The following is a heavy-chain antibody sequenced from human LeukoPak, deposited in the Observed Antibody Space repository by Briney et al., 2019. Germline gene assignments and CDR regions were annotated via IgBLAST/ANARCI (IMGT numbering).Heavy chain of an antibody. CDR2: ISSSGSDI. V-gene: IGHV3-21*01. J-gene: IGHJ5*02. CDR1: GFTFSSYS. CDR3: ARDYYDSGENWFDP. D-gene: IGHD3-10*01. Sequence: GGSLRLSCAASGFTFSSYSMNWVRQAPREGLEWVSLISSSGSDIFYADSVKGRFAISRDNAKNTLYLQMNSLRAEDTAVYYCARDYYDSGENWFDPWGQGTLVTVSS.